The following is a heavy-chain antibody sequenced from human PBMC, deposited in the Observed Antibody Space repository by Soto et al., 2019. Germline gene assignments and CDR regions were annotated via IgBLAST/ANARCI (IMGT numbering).Heavy chain of an antibody. CDR2: VSHHNGQT. Sequence: QVRLVQSGAEVKKPGASVKVSCKASGYTFTSYVISWVRQAPGQGLEWMGWVSHHNGQTKYPQKFQGRVSMTTDTSTNTAYMELRSLRSEDTAVYYCARTPPINWNPLYYMDVWGKGTTVTVSS. D-gene: IGHD1-20*01. J-gene: IGHJ6*03. CDR1: GYTFTSYV. CDR3: ARTPPINWNPLYYMDV. V-gene: IGHV1-18*04.